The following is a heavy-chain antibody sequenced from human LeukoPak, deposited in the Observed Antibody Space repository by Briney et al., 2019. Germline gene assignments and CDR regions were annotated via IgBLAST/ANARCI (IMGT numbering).Heavy chain of an antibody. D-gene: IGHD5-24*01. CDR2: ISSSGSYM. CDR1: GFTFSSYN. V-gene: IGHV3-21*01. CDR3: ARDQFRRDGYSNDFDY. Sequence: GGSLRLSCAASGFTFSSYNMNWVRQAPGKGLEWVSSISSSGSYMYYADSVRGRFTISRDNAKNSLYLQMNSLRAEDTAVYYCARDQFRRDGYSNDFDYWGQGTLDTVSS. J-gene: IGHJ4*02.